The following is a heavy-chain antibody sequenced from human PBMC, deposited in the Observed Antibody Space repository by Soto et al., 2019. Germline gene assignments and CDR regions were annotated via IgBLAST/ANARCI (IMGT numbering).Heavy chain of an antibody. CDR3: ARDVDCSGGSCETSRVDAFDI. CDR2: IYTSGST. Sequence: PSETLSLTCAVHGGSFSSYYWSWIRQPAGKGLEWIGRIYTSGSTNYNPSLKSRVTMSVDTSKNQFSLKLSSVTAADTAVYYCARDVDCSGGSCETSRVDAFDIWGQGTMVTVSS. CDR1: GGSFSSYY. V-gene: IGHV4-4*07. J-gene: IGHJ3*02. D-gene: IGHD2-15*01.